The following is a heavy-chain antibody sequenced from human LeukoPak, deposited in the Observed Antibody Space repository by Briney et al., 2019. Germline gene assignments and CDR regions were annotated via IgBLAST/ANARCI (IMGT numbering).Heavy chain of an antibody. Sequence: PGGSLRLSCAASGFTFSSYWMSWVRQAPGKGLEWVANIKQDGSEKYYVDSVKGRFTISRDNAKNSLYLQMNSLRAEDTAVYYCARDNGADTAMDHPPGYWGRGTLVTVSS. J-gene: IGHJ4*02. D-gene: IGHD5-18*01. CDR1: GFTFSSYW. CDR3: ARDNGADTAMDHPPGY. CDR2: IKQDGSEK. V-gene: IGHV3-7*01.